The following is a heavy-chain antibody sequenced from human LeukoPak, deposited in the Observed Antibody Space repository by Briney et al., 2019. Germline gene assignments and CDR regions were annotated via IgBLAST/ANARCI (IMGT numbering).Heavy chain of an antibody. CDR1: GFTFSSYW. J-gene: IGHJ6*02. Sequence: GGSLRLSCAASGFTFSSYWMSWVRQAPGKGLEWVANIKQDGSEKYYVDSVKGRFTISRDNAKNSLYLQMSSLRADDTAVYHCMMSLTAHYYYGMDVWGQGATVTVSS. CDR3: MMSLTAHYYYGMDV. CDR2: IKQDGSEK. D-gene: IGHD2-21*02. V-gene: IGHV3-7*02.